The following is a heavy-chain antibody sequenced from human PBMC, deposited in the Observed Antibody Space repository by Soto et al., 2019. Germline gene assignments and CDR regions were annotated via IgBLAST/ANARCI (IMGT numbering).Heavy chain of an antibody. CDR1: GFSLGTTGVG. Sequence: QITLKESGPTLVKPTQTLTLTCSFSGFSLGTTGVGVGWIRPPPGKDLEWLAIIYCDDDKRYSPSLQTTLTISQDTSKHQVVLTMTTMDAVDTATYYFAHGFYTYTGYFDYWGQGTLVTVSS. D-gene: IGHD4-4*01. J-gene: IGHJ4*02. V-gene: IGHV2-5*02. CDR3: AHGFYTYTGYFDY. CDR2: IYCDDDK.